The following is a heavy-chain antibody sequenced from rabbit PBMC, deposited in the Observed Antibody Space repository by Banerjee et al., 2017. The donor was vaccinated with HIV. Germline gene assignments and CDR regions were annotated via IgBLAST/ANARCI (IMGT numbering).Heavy chain of an antibody. Sequence: QQQLEESGGGLVQPEGSLTLTCTASGFTISSSYWICWVRQAPGKGLEWIACIYAGSGGTTYYASWAKGRFTISKASWTTVTLQMTSLTAVDTASYFCARDLAGVIGWNFNLWGPGTLVTVS. CDR1: GFTISSSYW. CDR3: ARDLAGVIGWNFNL. CDR2: IYAGSGGTT. D-gene: IGHD4-1*01. J-gene: IGHJ4*01. V-gene: IGHV1S45*01.